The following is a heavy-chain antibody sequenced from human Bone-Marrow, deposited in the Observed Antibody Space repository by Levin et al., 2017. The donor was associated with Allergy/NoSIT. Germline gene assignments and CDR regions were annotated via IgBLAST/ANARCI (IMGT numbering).Heavy chain of an antibody. CDR1: GFTVSDNY. D-gene: IGHD2-2*01. Sequence: GGSLRLSCAVSGFTVSDNYMSWLRQAPGKGLEWVSIMYAGGSTYYADSVKGRFTISRDNSKNTLSLQMNSLRVEDTAVYYCASVSRASWRAFDIWGQGTMVTVSS. J-gene: IGHJ3*02. V-gene: IGHV3-53*01. CDR3: ASVSRASWRAFDI. CDR2: MYAGGST.